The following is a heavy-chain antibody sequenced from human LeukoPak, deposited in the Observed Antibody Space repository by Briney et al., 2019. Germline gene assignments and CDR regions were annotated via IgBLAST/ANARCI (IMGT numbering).Heavy chain of an antibody. D-gene: IGHD3-9*01. Sequence: GASVKVSCKASGYAFSNYDINWVRQATGQGLEWMGWMNPNSGNTGYAQKFQGRVTMTRNTSISTAYMELSSLRSEDTAVYYCARGKVVRTLRILTGSRGRLWYFDLWGRGTLVTVSS. CDR2: MNPNSGNT. V-gene: IGHV1-8*02. J-gene: IGHJ2*01. CDR1: GYAFSNYD. CDR3: ARGKVVRTLRILTGSRGRLWYFDL.